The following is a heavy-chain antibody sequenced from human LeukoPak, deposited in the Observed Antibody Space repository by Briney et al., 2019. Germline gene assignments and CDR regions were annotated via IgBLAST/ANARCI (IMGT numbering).Heavy chain of an antibody. CDR2: IKSKRDCGTT. V-gene: IGHV3-15*01. CDR3: TTAPGLVGTKGEGFDY. CDR1: RLTFSNAW. Sequence: GGSLRLSCAASRLTFSNAWMSWVRQAPGKGLEWLGRIKSKRDCGTTDYAAPVKGRFTISRDDSKNTLYLQMNSLKTEDTAVYYCTTAPGLVGTKGEGFDYWGQGTLVTASS. J-gene: IGHJ4*02. D-gene: IGHD1-26*01.